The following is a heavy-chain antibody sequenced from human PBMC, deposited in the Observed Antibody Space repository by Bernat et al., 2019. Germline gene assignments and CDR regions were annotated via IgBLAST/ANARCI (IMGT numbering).Heavy chain of an antibody. J-gene: IGHJ4*02. Sequence: EVQLVEFGGGLVQPGGSLRLSCAASGFTFSSYEMNWVRQAPGKGLEWVSYISSSGSTIYYADSVKGRFTISRDNAKNSLYLQMNSLRAEDTAVYYCAREMTTVTQIDYWGQGTLVTVSS. D-gene: IGHD4-17*01. CDR2: ISSSGSTI. V-gene: IGHV3-48*03. CDR1: GFTFSSYE. CDR3: AREMTTVTQIDY.